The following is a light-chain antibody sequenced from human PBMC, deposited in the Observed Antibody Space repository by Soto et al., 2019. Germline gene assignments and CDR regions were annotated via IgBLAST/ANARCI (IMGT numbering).Light chain of an antibody. CDR1: QTLRRT. V-gene: IGKV3D-15*01. J-gene: IGKJ5*01. CDR3: QQHNQWPIT. CDR2: YIS. Sequence: EIVLMHSPGTLSLSPGERATLSCRASQTLRRTYIAWYQQKPRQAPRLLIYYISTRATGIPARFSGSGSGTEFTLTINSLQSEDSAVYYCQQHNQWPITFGQGTRLEIK.